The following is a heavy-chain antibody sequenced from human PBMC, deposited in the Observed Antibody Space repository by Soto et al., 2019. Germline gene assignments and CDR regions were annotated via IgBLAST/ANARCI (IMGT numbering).Heavy chain of an antibody. CDR2: INYNGTT. CDR3: ARQGFGELHGLVDV. CDR1: GGSINSGDYY. Sequence: SETLSLTCTVSGGSINSGDYYWSWIRQPPGKGLEWIGYINYNGTTYYKPSLKSRVTISLDTSKNQFSLNLSSVTAADTALYYCARQGFGELHGLVDVWGQGTTVTVSS. D-gene: IGHD3-10*01. V-gene: IGHV4-30-4*01. J-gene: IGHJ6*02.